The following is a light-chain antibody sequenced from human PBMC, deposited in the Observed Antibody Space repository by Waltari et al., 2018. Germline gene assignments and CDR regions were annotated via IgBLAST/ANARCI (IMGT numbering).Light chain of an antibody. CDR2: NSN. Sequence: IQMTQSPTSLSASVGDRVTITCRTSQVFSSSLNSYQQQAVKAPKPLLYNSNWLKTGGPSRFSGSGSGTEFTLTINSLQPEDVATYHCQQYISLPYTFGVWTKVEIK. J-gene: IGKJ4*01. CDR3: QQYISLPYT. CDR1: QVFSSS. V-gene: IGKV1-13*02.